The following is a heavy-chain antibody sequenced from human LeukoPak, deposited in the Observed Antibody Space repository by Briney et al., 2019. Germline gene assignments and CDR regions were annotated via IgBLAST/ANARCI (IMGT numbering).Heavy chain of an antibody. J-gene: IGHJ3*02. Sequence: TGGSLRLSCAASGFTSSSYSMNWVRQAPGKGLEWVSSISSSSSYIYYADSVKGRFTISRDNAKNSLYLQMNSLRAEDTAVYYCARGLEVSSWYALGNSDAFDIWGQGTMVTVSS. D-gene: IGHD6-13*01. V-gene: IGHV3-21*01. CDR1: GFTSSSYS. CDR2: ISSSSSYI. CDR3: ARGLEVSSWYALGNSDAFDI.